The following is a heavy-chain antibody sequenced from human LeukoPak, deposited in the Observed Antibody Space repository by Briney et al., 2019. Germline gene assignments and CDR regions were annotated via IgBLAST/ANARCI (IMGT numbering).Heavy chain of an antibody. J-gene: IGHJ6*02. D-gene: IGHD3-3*01. CDR3: ARDSITIFGVVYYYYYGMDV. CDR1: GYTFTGYY. V-gene: IGHV1-2*02. Sequence: ASVKVSCKASGYTFTGYYMYWVRQAPGQGLEWMGWINPNSGGTNYAQKFQGRVTMTRDTSISTAYMELSRLRSDDTAVYYCARDSITIFGVVYYYYYGMDVWGQGTTVTVSS. CDR2: INPNSGGT.